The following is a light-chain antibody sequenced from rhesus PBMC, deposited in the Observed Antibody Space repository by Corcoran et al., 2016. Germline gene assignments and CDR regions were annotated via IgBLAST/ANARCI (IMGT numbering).Light chain of an antibody. Sequence: DIQMTQSPSSLSASVGDRVTITCRASQGITNDLAWYQQKQGETPKLLIYEASSLQSGIPSRFSGSGTGTAFTLTISSLQSEDFATYYCTHYYSTPLAFGGGTKVEIK. CDR3: THYYSTPLA. CDR2: EAS. J-gene: IGKJ4*01. V-gene: IGKV1S17*01. CDR1: QGITND.